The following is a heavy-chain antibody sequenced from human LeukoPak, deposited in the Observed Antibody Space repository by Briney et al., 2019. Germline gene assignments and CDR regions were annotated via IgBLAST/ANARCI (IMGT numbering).Heavy chain of an antibody. Sequence: ASVKVSCKASGYTFTGYYMHWVRQAPGQGLEWMGWINPNSGGTNYAQKFQGRVTMTRDTSISTAYMELSRLRSDDTAVYYCARAGDYGDSYGMDVWGQGTTVTVSS. CDR2: INPNSGGT. CDR1: GYTFTGYY. D-gene: IGHD4-17*01. CDR3: ARAGDYGDSYGMDV. J-gene: IGHJ6*02. V-gene: IGHV1-2*02.